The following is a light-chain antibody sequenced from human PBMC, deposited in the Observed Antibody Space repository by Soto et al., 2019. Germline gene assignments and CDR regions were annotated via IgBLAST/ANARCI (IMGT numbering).Light chain of an antibody. J-gene: IGKJ1*01. CDR3: QQYYSTPQT. Sequence: DIVMTKSPDSLAVSLGERATINCKSSQSVFFSSNNKNSLAWYQQKPGQPPKLLIYWASFRESGVPDRFSGSGSGTDFTLTISSLQAEDVAVYYCQQYYSTPQTFGQGTKVEIK. V-gene: IGKV4-1*01. CDR2: WAS. CDR1: QSVFFSSNNKNS.